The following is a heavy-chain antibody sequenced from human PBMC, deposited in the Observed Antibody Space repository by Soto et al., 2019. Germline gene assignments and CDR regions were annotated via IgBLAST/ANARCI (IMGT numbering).Heavy chain of an antibody. V-gene: IGHV3-53*01. CDR2: IYRGRAT. CDR1: GFSVSNTY. D-gene: IGHD6-25*01. J-gene: IGHJ3*02. CDR3: ARDSSDSSRADSFHI. Sequence: GGSLRLSCAVSGFSVSNTYMSWVRQAPGKGLEWISVIYRGRATYYADSVKGRFTISRDDSRNTVYLQMNSLTTEDTAVYFCARDSSDSSRADSFHIWGQGTLVTV.